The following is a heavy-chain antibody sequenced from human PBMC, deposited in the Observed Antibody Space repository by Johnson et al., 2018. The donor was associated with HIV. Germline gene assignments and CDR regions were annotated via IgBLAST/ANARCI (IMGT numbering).Heavy chain of an antibody. J-gene: IGHJ3*02. Sequence: MLLVESGGGVVRPGGSLRLSCAASGFTFSSYWMSWVRQAPGKGLEWVANIKQDGSEKYYVDSVKGRFTISRDNAKNSLYLQMNSLRAEDTAVYYCARELGQASSYAVDIWGQGTMVTVSS. CDR2: IKQDGSEK. V-gene: IGHV3-7*01. CDR3: ARELGQASSYAVDI. CDR1: GFTFSSYW. D-gene: IGHD1-26*01.